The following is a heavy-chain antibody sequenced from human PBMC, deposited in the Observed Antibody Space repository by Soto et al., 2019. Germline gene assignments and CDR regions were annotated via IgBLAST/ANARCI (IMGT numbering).Heavy chain of an antibody. D-gene: IGHD6-19*01. V-gene: IGHV3-21*01. CDR3: ARDTYSSGWPFDY. Sequence: GGSLRPYCAASGFTFSSYSMNWVRQAPGKGLEWVSSISSSSSYIYYADSVKGRFTISRDNAKNSLYLQMNSLRAEDTAVYYCARDTYSSGWPFDYWGQGTLVTVSS. CDR2: ISSSSSYI. CDR1: GFTFSSYS. J-gene: IGHJ4*02.